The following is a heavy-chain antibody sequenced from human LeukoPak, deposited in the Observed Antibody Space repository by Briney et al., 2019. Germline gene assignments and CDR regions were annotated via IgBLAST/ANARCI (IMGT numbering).Heavy chain of an antibody. CDR3: ASADCSSTSCYTYYFDY. CDR2: ISSSSSYI. V-gene: IGHV3-21*01. Sequence: GGPLRLSCAASGFTFSSYSMNWVRQAPGKGLEWVSSISSSSSYIYYADSVKGRFTISRDNAKNSLYLQMNSLRAEDTAVYYCASADCSSTSCYTYYFDYWGQGTLVTVSS. J-gene: IGHJ4*02. CDR1: GFTFSSYS. D-gene: IGHD2-2*02.